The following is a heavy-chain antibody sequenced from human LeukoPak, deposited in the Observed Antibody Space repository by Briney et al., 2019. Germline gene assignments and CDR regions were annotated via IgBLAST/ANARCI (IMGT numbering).Heavy chain of an antibody. V-gene: IGHV3-23*01. CDR1: GFTFSSYA. J-gene: IGHJ3*02. Sequence: GGSLRLSCAASGFTFSSYAMSWVRQAPGKGLEWVSAISGSGGSTYYADSVKGRFTISRDNSKNTLYLQMNSLRAEDTAVYYCAKGLTILVATGDAFDIWGQGTMVTVSS. CDR2: ISGSGGST. D-gene: IGHD5-12*01. CDR3: AKGLTILVATGDAFDI.